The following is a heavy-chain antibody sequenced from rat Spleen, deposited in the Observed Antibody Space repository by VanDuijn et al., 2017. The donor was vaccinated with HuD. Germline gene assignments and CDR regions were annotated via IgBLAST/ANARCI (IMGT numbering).Heavy chain of an antibody. CDR3: ARHSGYGGPFDY. Sequence: EVQLVESGGGLVQPGRSLKLSCAASGFTFSDYNMAWVRQAPKKGLEWVATISFDGSSTYYRDSVKGRFTISRDNAKNTLYLQMDSLRSEDTATYYCARHSGYGGPFDYWGQGVMVTVSS. CDR1: GFTFSDYN. CDR2: ISFDGSST. J-gene: IGHJ2*01. V-gene: IGHV5-7*01. D-gene: IGHD1-11*01.